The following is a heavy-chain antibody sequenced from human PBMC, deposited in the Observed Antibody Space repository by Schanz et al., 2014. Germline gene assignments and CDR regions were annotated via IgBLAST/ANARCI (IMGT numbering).Heavy chain of an antibody. J-gene: IGHJ3*02. Sequence: EVQLVESGGGLVQPGGSLRLSCSASGFPFSIYAMHWVRQAPGKGLEWVSAISGSGGSTYYADSVKGRFAISRDNSKNTLYLQMNTLRAEDTAVYYCARKMKLGVYGGKGHDSLDIWGQGTMVTVSS. CDR1: GFPFSIYA. D-gene: IGHD4-17*01. V-gene: IGHV3-23*04. CDR3: ARKMKLGVYGGKGHDSLDI. CDR2: ISGSGGST.